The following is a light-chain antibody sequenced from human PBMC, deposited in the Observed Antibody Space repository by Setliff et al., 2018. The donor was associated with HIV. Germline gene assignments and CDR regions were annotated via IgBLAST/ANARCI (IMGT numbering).Light chain of an antibody. CDR1: SSDVGGCNY. J-gene: IGLJ1*01. V-gene: IGLV2-23*02. CDR2: DVS. Sequence: QSVLTQPASVSGSPGQSITISCTGTSSDVGGCNYVSWYQQHPGKAPKLMIYDVSKRPSGVSNRFSGSKSGNTASLTISGLQAEDEADYYCCSYAGSSALYVFGTGTKGTVL. CDR3: CSYAGSSALYV.